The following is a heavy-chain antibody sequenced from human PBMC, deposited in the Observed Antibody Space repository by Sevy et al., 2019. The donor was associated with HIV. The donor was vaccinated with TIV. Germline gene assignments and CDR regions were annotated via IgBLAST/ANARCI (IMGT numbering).Heavy chain of an antibody. CDR1: GYIFTDYY. D-gene: IGHD4-17*01. CDR3: ARLTTQPTSDLYGLDV. CDR2: INSDGGVT. J-gene: IGHJ6*02. V-gene: IGHV1-2*02. Sequence: ASVKVSCKASGYIFTDYYIHWVRQAPGQGLEWMAWINSDGGVTNYAQRFQGEVTVTRDTSLSTAYLELTNLKSNDTAIYYCARLTTQPTSDLYGLDVWGQGTTVTVSS.